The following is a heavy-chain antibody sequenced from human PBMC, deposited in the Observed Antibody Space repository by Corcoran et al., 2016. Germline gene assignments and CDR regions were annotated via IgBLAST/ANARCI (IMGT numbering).Heavy chain of an antibody. CDR3: ARVRYCSGGSCLYYFDY. V-gene: IGHV4-59*01. CDR2: IYYSWST. D-gene: IGHD2-15*01. Sequence: QVQLQESGPGLVKPSETLSLTCTVSGGSISSYYWSWIRQPPGKGLEWIGYIYYSWSTNYNPPLKSRVTISVDTSKNQFSLKLSSVTAADTAVYYCARVRYCSGGSCLYYFDYWGQGTLVTVSS. CDR1: GGSISSYY. J-gene: IGHJ4*02.